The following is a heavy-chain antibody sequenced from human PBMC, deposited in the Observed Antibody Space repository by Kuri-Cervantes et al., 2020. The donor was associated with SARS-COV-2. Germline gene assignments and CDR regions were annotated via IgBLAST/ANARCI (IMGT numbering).Heavy chain of an antibody. Sequence: GSLRLSCAVSGYSISSGYYWGWIRQPPGKGLEWIGSIYHSGSTYYNPSLKSRVTISVDTSKNQFSLKLSSVTAADTAVYYCASDLFGELATYFDYWGQGTLVTVSS. CDR1: GYSISSGYY. D-gene: IGHD3-10*01. CDR3: ASDLFGELATYFDY. CDR2: IYHSGST. J-gene: IGHJ4*02. V-gene: IGHV4-38-2*01.